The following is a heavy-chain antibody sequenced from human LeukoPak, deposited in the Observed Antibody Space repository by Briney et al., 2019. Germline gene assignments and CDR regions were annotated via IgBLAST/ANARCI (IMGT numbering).Heavy chain of an antibody. D-gene: IGHD5-18*01. Sequence: SETLPLTCTVSGGSISSYYWSWIRQPPGKGLEWIGYIYYSGSTNYNPSLKSRVTISVDTSKNQFSLKLSSVTAAGTAVYYCARGLAMVEFDYWGQGTLVTVSS. V-gene: IGHV4-59*01. J-gene: IGHJ4*02. CDR1: GGSISSYY. CDR3: ARGLAMVEFDY. CDR2: IYYSGST.